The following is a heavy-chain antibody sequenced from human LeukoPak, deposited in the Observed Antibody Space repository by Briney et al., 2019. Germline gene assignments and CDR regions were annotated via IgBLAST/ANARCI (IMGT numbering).Heavy chain of an antibody. CDR1: GFTFSNYG. Sequence: GRSLRLSCAASGFTFSNYGMHWVRQAPGKGLEWVAVIWFDGTNKYYADSVRGRFTISRDNSKNTLYLQMSSLRAEDTAVYYCARDRGVAAHLDYWGQGTLVTVSS. V-gene: IGHV3-33*01. CDR3: ARDRGVAAHLDY. D-gene: IGHD5-12*01. CDR2: IWFDGTNK. J-gene: IGHJ4*02.